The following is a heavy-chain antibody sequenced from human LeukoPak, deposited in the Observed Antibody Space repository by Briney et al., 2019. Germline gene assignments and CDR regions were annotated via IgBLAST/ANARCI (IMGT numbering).Heavy chain of an antibody. V-gene: IGHV1-2*06. CDR2: INPNSGGT. Sequence: GASVEVSCKASGYTFTGYYMHWVRQAPGQGLEWMGRINPNSGGTNYAQKFQGRVTMTRDTSISTAYMELSRLRSDDTAVYYCARAAVELLWFGETLGYWGQGTLVTVSS. D-gene: IGHD3-10*01. CDR3: ARAAVELLWFGETLGY. CDR1: GYTFTGYY. J-gene: IGHJ4*02.